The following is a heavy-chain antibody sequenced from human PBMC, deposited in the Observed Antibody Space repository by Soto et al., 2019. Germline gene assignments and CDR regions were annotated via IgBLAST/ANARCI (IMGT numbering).Heavy chain of an antibody. Sequence: SGPTLVNPTQTLTLTCTFSGFSLGTSGMCVSWIRQPPGKALEWLALIDWDDEKYYSTSLKTRLTISKDTSKNQVVLTMTNMDPVDTATYYCARTTLTYYYDSSGYHFDYWGQGTLVTVSS. CDR2: IDWDDEK. V-gene: IGHV2-70*01. J-gene: IGHJ4*02. CDR1: GFSLGTSGMC. CDR3: ARTTLTYYYDSSGYHFDY. D-gene: IGHD3-22*01.